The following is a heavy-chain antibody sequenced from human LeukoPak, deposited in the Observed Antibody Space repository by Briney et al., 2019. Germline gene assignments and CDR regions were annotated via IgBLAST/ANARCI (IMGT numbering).Heavy chain of an antibody. V-gene: IGHV3-66*01. CDR2: LYSGGTT. J-gene: IGHJ5*02. Sequence: GGSLRLSCAASGFTLDDYGMSWVRQAPGKGLEWVSVLYSGGTTYYADSVKGRFTISRDNSKNTVYLQMNSLRAEDTAVYYCARLQTYSTSWGWFDPWGQGTLVTVSS. D-gene: IGHD6-13*01. CDR1: GFTLDDYG. CDR3: ARLQTYSTSWGWFDP.